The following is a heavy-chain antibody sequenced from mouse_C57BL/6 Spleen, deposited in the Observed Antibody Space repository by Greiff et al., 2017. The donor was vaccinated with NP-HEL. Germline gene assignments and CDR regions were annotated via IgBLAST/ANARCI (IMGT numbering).Heavy chain of an antibody. CDR3: ARSASTMVTRGAGFAY. Sequence: QVQLQQPGAELVMPGASVKLSCKASGYTFTSYWMHWVKQRPGQGLEWIGEIDPSDSYTNYNQKFKGKSTLTVDKSSSTAYMQLSSLTSEDSAVYYCARSASTMVTRGAGFAYWGQGTLVTVSA. J-gene: IGHJ3*01. D-gene: IGHD2-2*01. V-gene: IGHV1-69*01. CDR2: IDPSDSYT. CDR1: GYTFTSYW.